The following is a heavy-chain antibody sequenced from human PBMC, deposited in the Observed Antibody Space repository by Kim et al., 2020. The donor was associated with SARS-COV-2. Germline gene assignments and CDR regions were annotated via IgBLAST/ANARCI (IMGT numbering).Heavy chain of an antibody. Sequence: ASVKVSCKASGYTFTSYGISWVRQAPGQGLEWMGWISAYNGNTNYAQKLQGRVTMTTDTSTSTAYMELRSLRSDDTAVYYCAREERYCSGGSCYYYYGMDVWGQGTTVTVSS. CDR1: GYTFTSYG. D-gene: IGHD2-15*01. J-gene: IGHJ6*02. CDR3: AREERYCSGGSCYYYYGMDV. V-gene: IGHV1-18*04. CDR2: ISAYNGNT.